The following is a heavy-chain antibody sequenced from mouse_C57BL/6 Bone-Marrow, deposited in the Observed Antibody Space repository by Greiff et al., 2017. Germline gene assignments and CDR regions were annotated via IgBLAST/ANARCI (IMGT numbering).Heavy chain of an antibody. D-gene: IGHD2-5*01. CDR1: GYSITSGYD. J-gene: IGHJ2*01. CDR3: ARAYYSNSYYCDY. V-gene: IGHV3-1*01. Sequence: VQLKESGPGMVKPSQSLSLTCTVTGYSITSGYDWHWIRHFPGNKLEWMGYISYSGSTNYNPSLKSRISITHDPSKNHFFLKLNSVTTEDTATYYCARAYYSNSYYCDYWGQGTTLTVSS. CDR2: ISYSGST.